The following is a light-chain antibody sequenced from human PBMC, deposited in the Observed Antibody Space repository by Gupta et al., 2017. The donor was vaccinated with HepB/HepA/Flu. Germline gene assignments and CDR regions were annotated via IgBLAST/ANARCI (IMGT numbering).Light chain of an antibody. Sequence: VLRQPPSASGTPGQRVTISCSGTSSNIGSNTVHWYQQFPGSAPRLLIYLNNQRPSGVSDRFSGSKSGTSASLAISRLQSEDEAIYFCSLWDASLQVVFGGGTKLTVL. CDR3: SLWDASLQVV. V-gene: IGLV1-44*01. J-gene: IGLJ2*01. CDR2: LNN. CDR1: SSNIGSNT.